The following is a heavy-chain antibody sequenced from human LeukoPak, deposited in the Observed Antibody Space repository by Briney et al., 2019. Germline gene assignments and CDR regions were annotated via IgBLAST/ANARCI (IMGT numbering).Heavy chain of an antibody. Sequence: GGSLRLSCAASGSTFSSYAMSWVRQAPGKGLEWVSAISGSGGSTYYADSVKGRFTISRDNSKNTLYLQMNSLRAEDTAVYYCAKDTTGTDPYYGMDVWGQGTTVTVSS. CDR3: AKDTTGTDPYYGMDV. CDR1: GSTFSSYA. J-gene: IGHJ6*02. D-gene: IGHD1-1*01. V-gene: IGHV3-23*01. CDR2: ISGSGGST.